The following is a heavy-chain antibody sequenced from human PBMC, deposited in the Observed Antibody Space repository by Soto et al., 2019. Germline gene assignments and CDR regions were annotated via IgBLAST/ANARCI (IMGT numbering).Heavy chain of an antibody. CDR2: IYYSGST. V-gene: IGHV4-61*01. Sequence: QVQLQESGPGLVKPSETLSLTCTVSGGSVSSGSYYWSWIRQPPGKGLEWIGYIYYSGSTNYNPSLKSRVTISVDTSKNQFSLKLSSVTAADTAVYYCARHRALGVGATLIHYYYYYGMDVWGQGTTVTVSS. J-gene: IGHJ6*02. CDR1: GGSVSSGSYY. D-gene: IGHD1-26*01. CDR3: ARHRALGVGATLIHYYYYYGMDV.